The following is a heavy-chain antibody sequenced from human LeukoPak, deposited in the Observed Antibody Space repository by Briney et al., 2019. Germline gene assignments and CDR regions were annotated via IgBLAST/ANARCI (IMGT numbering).Heavy chain of an antibody. V-gene: IGHV4-4*07. J-gene: IGHJ3*02. Sequence: PSETLSLTCIMSGASINTFYWSWIRQPAGRGLEWIGRFYASGTTYYNPALSSRAAVSIDTSKNIFSLKLTSVTAADTAVYYCARSAFSGFDIWGRGTMVTVSS. D-gene: IGHD5-12*01. CDR2: FYASGTT. CDR3: ARSAFSGFDI. CDR1: GASINTFY.